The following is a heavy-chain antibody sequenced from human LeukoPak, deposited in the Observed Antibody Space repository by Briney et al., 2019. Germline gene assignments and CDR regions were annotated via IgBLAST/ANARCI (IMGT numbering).Heavy chain of an antibody. CDR1: GSTFSDYY. Sequence: GGSLRLSCAASGSTFSDYYMSWIRQAPGKGLEWVSYISSSGSTIYYADSVKGRFTISRDNAKNSLYLQMNSLRAEDTAVYYCARAALTTPFDYWGQGTLVTVSS. J-gene: IGHJ4*02. D-gene: IGHD1/OR15-1a*01. CDR3: ARAALTTPFDY. V-gene: IGHV3-11*04. CDR2: ISSSGSTI.